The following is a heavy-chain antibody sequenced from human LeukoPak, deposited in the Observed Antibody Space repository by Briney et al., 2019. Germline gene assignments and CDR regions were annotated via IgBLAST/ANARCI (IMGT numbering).Heavy chain of an antibody. V-gene: IGHV5-51*01. J-gene: IGHJ4*02. CDR3: ARLLKSDYIWGSYRAGNYFDY. Sequence: GESLKISCKGSGYSFTSYWIGGVRQMPGKGLEWMGIIYPGDSDTRYSPSFQRQVAISADKSISPAYLQWSSLKASDTAMYYCARLLKSDYIWGSYRAGNYFDYWGQGTLVTVSS. CDR1: GYSFTSYW. D-gene: IGHD3-16*02. CDR2: IYPGDSDT.